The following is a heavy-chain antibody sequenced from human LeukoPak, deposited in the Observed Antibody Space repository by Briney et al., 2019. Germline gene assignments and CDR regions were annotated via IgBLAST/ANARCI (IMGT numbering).Heavy chain of an antibody. CDR2: ISAYNGNT. CDR1: GYTFPSYG. Sequence: ASVKVSCKASGYTFPSYGISGVRQAPGQGLEWMGWISAYNGNTNYAQKLQGRVTMTTDTSTSTAYMELRSLRSDDTAVYYCARDRYYGSGSYYDNWFDPWGQGTLVTVSS. V-gene: IGHV1-18*01. J-gene: IGHJ5*02. D-gene: IGHD3-10*01. CDR3: ARDRYYGSGSYYDNWFDP.